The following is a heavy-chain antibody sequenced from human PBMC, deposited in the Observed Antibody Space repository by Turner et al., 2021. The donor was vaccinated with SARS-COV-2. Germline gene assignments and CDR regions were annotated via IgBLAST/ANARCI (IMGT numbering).Heavy chain of an antibody. CDR1: GFTFSSYS. CDR3: AREGDDSSGYWGGD. D-gene: IGHD3-22*01. Sequence: EVQLVESGGGLVKPGWSLRLSCSASGFTFSSYSMNWLHQAPGKGLEWVAAISRSSSYIYYADSVKGRFTISRDNAKNSLYLQMNSLRAEDTAVYYCAREGDDSSGYWGGDWGQGTLVTVSS. CDR2: ISRSSSYI. J-gene: IGHJ4*02. V-gene: IGHV3-21*01.